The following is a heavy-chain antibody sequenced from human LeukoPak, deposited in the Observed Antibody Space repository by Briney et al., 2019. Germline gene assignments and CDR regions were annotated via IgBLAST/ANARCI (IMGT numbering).Heavy chain of an antibody. CDR1: DYTFTAYG. D-gene: IGHD6-19*01. Sequence: ASVKVSCKASDYTFTAYGIIWVRQAPGQGLEWMGWTNTYNGDTNYAQKLQGRVTMTTDTSTSTAYMELSSLRSEDTAVYYCARGTPRPGIAVADPDAFDIWGQGTMVTVSS. J-gene: IGHJ3*02. V-gene: IGHV1-18*01. CDR2: TNTYNGDT. CDR3: ARGTPRPGIAVADPDAFDI.